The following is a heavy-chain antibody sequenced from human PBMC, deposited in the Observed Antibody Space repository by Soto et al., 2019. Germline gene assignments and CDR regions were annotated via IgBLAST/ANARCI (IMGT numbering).Heavy chain of an antibody. D-gene: IGHD5-12*01. V-gene: IGHV3-30-3*01. J-gene: IGHJ4*02. CDR1: GFTFSSYA. Sequence: VQLVESGGGVVQPGSSLRLTCAASGFTFSSYAMHWVRQAPGEGLEWVAVISYDGSNKNYADSVKGRFTISRDNSKNTLYVEMNSLRAEDTAVYYCARGQIVATYLGLFDNCRQGTRVTVSS. CDR3: ARGQIVATYLGLFDN. CDR2: ISYDGSNK.